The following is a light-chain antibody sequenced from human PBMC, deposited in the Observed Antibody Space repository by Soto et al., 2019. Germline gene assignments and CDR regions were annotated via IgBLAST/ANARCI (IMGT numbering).Light chain of an antibody. J-gene: IGLJ1*01. CDR3: SSYTSSSTLDV. CDR1: SXDVGAYNY. V-gene: IGLV2-14*01. Sequence: QSVLTQPASVSGSPGQSTTICCTGTSXDVGAYNYVSWYQQHPGKAPKLMIYEVSNRPSGVSNRFSGSKSGNTASLTISGLHAEDEADYYCSSYTSSSTLDVFGTGTKVTVL. CDR2: EVS.